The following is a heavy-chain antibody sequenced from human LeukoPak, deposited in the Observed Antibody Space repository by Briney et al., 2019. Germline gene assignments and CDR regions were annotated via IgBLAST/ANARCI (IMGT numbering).Heavy chain of an antibody. Sequence: GGSLRLSCAASGFTFSSYAITWVRQPPGKGLEWVSAISGSGGSTYYADSVKGRFTISRDNSKNTLYLQMNSLRAEDTAVYYCASYDSGSYYKGFDYWGQGTLVTVSS. CDR2: ISGSGGST. J-gene: IGHJ4*02. D-gene: IGHD3-10*01. V-gene: IGHV3-23*01. CDR3: ASYDSGSYYKGFDY. CDR1: GFTFSSYA.